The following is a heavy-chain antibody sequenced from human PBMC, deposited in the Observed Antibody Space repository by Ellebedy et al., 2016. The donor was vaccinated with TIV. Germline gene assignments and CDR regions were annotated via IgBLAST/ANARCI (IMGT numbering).Heavy chain of an antibody. J-gene: IGHJ4*02. CDR1: GFTFSSYW. CDR3: ATFSRPVY. Sequence: GGSLRLXCAASGFTFSSYWIHWVRQAPGKGLVWVSRISGDGTITSYADSMKGRFTISRDNAKNMVYLQMNSLRAEDTAVYHCATFSRPVYWGQGTLVTVSS. D-gene: IGHD3-3*02. V-gene: IGHV3-74*01. CDR2: ISGDGTIT.